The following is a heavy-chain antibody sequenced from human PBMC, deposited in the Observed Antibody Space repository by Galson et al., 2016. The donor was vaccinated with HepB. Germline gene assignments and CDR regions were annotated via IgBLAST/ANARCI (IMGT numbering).Heavy chain of an antibody. CDR2: INPNSGST. CDR3: ARDTGGWAFDI. D-gene: IGHD4-17*01. Sequence: SVKVSCKASGKISNIYYLQWVRQAPGQGLEWMGIINPNSGSTNNAQKFLGRVTMTRDTSTSTVYMELSSLRSEDTAVYYCARDTGGWAFDIWGRGTMLTVSS. J-gene: IGHJ3*02. V-gene: IGHV1-46*02. CDR1: GKISNIYY.